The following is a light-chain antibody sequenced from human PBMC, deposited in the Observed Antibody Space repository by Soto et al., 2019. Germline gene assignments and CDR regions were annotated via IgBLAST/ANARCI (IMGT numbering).Light chain of an antibody. CDR3: LRPGTWPGT. V-gene: IGKV3-11*01. J-gene: IGKJ1*01. CDR1: QSVSVH. CDR2: DAS. Sequence: EIVLTQSPGTLSLSPGERATLSCRASQSVSVHLAWYQQKPGQAPRLLIYDASNRATGIPARFSGSGSGTDFTLTMRGFEAKGFAVYQFLRPGTWPGTCGQGSKVEIK.